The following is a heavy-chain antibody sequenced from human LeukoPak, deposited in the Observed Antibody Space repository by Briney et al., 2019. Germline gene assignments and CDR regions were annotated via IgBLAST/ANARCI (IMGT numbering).Heavy chain of an antibody. D-gene: IGHD5-18*01. J-gene: IGHJ6*02. CDR1: GFTFSNYA. CDR2: ISASGGVT. CDR3: ARDLGYSEIYFYGMDV. V-gene: IGHV3-23*01. Sequence: PGGSLRLSCAASGFTFSNYAMSWVRLRQAPGKGLEWVSTISASGGVTNYADSVKGRFTISRDNSNYTLYLQMSSLRADDTAVYFCARDLGYSEIYFYGMDVWGQGTTVTVSS.